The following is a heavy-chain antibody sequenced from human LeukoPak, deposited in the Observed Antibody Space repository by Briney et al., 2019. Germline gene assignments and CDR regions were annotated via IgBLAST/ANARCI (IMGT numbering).Heavy chain of an antibody. CDR2: MNPSSGNT. CDR1: GGTFINYP. V-gene: IGHV1-8*01. J-gene: IGHJ3*02. D-gene: IGHD3-3*01. CDR3: ARKDFWSGSDAFDI. Sequence: GASVKVSCKASGGTFINYPLSWVRQASGQGLEWMGWMNPSSGNTGYAQKFQGRVTITRNTSISTAYMELSSLRSEDTAVYYCARKDFWSGSDAFDIWGQGTMVTVSS.